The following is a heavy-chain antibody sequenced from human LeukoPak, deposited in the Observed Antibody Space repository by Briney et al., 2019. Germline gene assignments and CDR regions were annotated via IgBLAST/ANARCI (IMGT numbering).Heavy chain of an antibody. J-gene: IGHJ4*02. V-gene: IGHV3-30*02. Sequence: GGSLRLSCAASGFTFSSYGMHWVRQAPGKGLEWVAFIRYDGSNKYYADSVKGRFTISRDNSKNTLYLQMNSLRAEDTAVYYCANINTAMGTSYFDYWGEGTLVTVSS. CDR2: IRYDGSNK. CDR1: GFTFSSYG. CDR3: ANINTAMGTSYFDY. D-gene: IGHD5-18*01.